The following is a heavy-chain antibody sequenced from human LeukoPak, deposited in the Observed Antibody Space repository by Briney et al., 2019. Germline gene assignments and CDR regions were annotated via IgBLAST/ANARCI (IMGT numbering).Heavy chain of an antibody. V-gene: IGHV4-59*08. D-gene: IGHD4-17*01. J-gene: IGHJ5*02. CDR1: GGSISSYY. CDR2: IYYSGSP. CDR3: AGCYGDYGDWFDP. Sequence: SETLSLTCTVSGGSISSYYWSWIRQPPGKGLEWIGYIYYSGSPNYNPSLKSRVTISVDTSKNQFSLKLSSVTAADTAVYYCAGCYGDYGDWFDPWGQGTLVTVSS.